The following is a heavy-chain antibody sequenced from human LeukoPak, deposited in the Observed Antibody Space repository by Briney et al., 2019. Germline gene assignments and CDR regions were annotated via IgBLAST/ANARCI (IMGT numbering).Heavy chain of an antibody. J-gene: IGHJ6*02. Sequence: KTSETLSLTCAVYGGSFSGYYWSWIRQPPGKGLEWIGEINHSGSTNYNPSLKSRVTISVDTSKNQFSLKLSSVTAADTAVDYCARGAQQLVERFSFYYGMDVWGQGTTVTVSS. CDR1: GGSFSGYY. D-gene: IGHD6-13*01. CDR3: ARGAQQLVERFSFYYGMDV. CDR2: INHSGST. V-gene: IGHV4-34*01.